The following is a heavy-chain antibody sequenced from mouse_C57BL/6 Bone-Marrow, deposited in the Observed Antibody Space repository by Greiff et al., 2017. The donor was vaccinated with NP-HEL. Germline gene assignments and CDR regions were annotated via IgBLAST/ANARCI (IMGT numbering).Heavy chain of an antibody. CDR2: IRNKPNGYTT. V-gene: IGHV7-3*02. CDR1: GFTFTDYY. D-gene: IGHD2-14*01. Sequence: DVKLVESGGGLVQPGGSLRLSCATSGFTFTDYYMNWVRQPPGKTLEWLGFIRNKPNGYTTEYSASVKGRFTISRDTSQSILYLQVNTQRAEDSATDYCARDGGFVRFDYWGQGTTLTVSS. J-gene: IGHJ2*01. CDR3: ARDGGFVRFDY.